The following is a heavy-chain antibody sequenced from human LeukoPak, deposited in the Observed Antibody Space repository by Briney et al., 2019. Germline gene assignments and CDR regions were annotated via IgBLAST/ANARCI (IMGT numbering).Heavy chain of an antibody. CDR3: AKDLYYGSAHYGMDV. J-gene: IGHJ6*04. Sequence: PGGSLRLSCAASGFTFSSYGMHWGRPAPGKRLEWVAVISYDGSNKYYADFVKGRFTISRDNSKNTLYLQMNSLRAEDTAVYYCAKDLYYGSAHYGMDVWGKGTTVTVSS. D-gene: IGHD3-10*01. V-gene: IGHV3-30*18. CDR1: GFTFSSYG. CDR2: ISYDGSNK.